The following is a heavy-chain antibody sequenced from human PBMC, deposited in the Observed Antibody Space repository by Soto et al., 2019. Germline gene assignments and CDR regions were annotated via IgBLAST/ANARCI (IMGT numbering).Heavy chain of an antibody. Sequence: PGGSLRLSCAAYGFTFTSYSMNWVRQAPVKGLEWVSSISSSSSYIYYADSVKGRFTISRDNAKNSLYLQMNSLRAEDTAVYYCARDSYYPAFKDAAFDVWGQGTMVTVSS. CDR1: GFTFTSYS. CDR3: ARDSYYPAFKDAAFDV. V-gene: IGHV3-21*01. CDR2: ISSSSSYI. J-gene: IGHJ3*01. D-gene: IGHD3-10*01.